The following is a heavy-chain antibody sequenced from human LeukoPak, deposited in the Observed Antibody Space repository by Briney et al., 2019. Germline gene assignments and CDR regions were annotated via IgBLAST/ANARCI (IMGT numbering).Heavy chain of an antibody. V-gene: IGHV1-24*01. Sequence: ASVKVSCKVSGYTLTELSMHWVRQSPGKGLERMGGFDPEDGETIYAQKFQGRVTMTEDTSTDTAYMELSSLRSEDTAVYYCATAVAGYYGMDVWGQGTTVTVSS. D-gene: IGHD6-19*01. CDR3: ATAVAGYYGMDV. CDR1: GYTLTELS. CDR2: FDPEDGET. J-gene: IGHJ6*02.